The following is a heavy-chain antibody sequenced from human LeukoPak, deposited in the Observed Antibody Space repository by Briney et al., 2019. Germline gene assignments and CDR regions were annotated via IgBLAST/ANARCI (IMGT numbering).Heavy chain of an antibody. CDR3: ARGNSSGWYEGGSYFDY. D-gene: IGHD6-19*01. CDR1: GGSISSSSYY. J-gene: IGHJ4*02. CDR2: IYYSGST. Sequence: SETLSLTCTVSGGSISSSSYYCAWVRQPPGKGVEWIGRIYYSGSTYYNPSLKSRVTISVETSKNQFSLKLSSVTAADTAVYYCARGNSSGWYEGGSYFDYWGQGTLVTVSS. V-gene: IGHV4-39*01.